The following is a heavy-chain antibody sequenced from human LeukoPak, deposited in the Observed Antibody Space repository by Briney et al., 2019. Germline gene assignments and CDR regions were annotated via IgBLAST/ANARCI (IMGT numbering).Heavy chain of an antibody. CDR1: GFSFSTYA. CDR3: AKDGKYYDISGAYYCDY. J-gene: IGHJ4*02. Sequence: GGSLRLSCAASGFSFSTYAMHWVRQAPGKGLEWVAFIRYDARNKYYADSVKGRFTISRDNSKNTLYLQMNSLRAEDTAVYYCAKDGKYYDISGAYYCDYWGQGTLVTVSS. V-gene: IGHV3-30*02. D-gene: IGHD3-9*01. CDR2: IRYDARNK.